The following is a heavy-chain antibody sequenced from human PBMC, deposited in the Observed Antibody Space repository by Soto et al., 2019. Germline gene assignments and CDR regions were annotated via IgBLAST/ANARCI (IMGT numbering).Heavy chain of an antibody. CDR3: AKEWDSSGWYESSAFDI. J-gene: IGHJ3*02. CDR2: ISYDGSNK. V-gene: IGHV3-30*18. Sequence: GGSLRLSCAASGLTFSSYGMHWVRQAPGKGLEWVAVISYDGSNKYYADSVKGRFTISRDNSKNTLYLQMNSLRAEDTAVYYCAKEWDSSGWYESSAFDIWGQGTMVTVSS. CDR1: GLTFSSYG. D-gene: IGHD6-19*01.